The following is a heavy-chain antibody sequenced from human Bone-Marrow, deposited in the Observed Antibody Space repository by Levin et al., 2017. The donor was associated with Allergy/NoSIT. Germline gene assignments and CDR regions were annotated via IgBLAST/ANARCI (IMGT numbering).Heavy chain of an antibody. V-gene: IGHV3-13*04. CDR1: GFTFSSYD. CDR2: IGTAADS. D-gene: IGHD2-2*01. J-gene: IGHJ4*02. Sequence: PGGSLRLSCAASGFTFSSYDMHWVRQATGRGLEWVSAIGTAADSYYSGSVKGRFTVSRDNAKNSFYLQMNSLRAGDTAVYYCSRVAIPRYCTSTSCSDSGYYFDYWGQGPLVTVSS. CDR3: SRVAIPRYCTSTSCSDSGYYFDY.